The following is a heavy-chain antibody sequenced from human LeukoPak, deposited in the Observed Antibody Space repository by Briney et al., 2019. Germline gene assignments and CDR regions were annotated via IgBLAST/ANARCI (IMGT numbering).Heavy chain of an antibody. Sequence: SETLSLTCTVSGGSISSYYWSWIRQPAGKGLEWIGRIFASGSTNYKPSLKSRVTMSVDTSKNQFSLKLSSVTAADTAVYYCARLKGYSSGWYPSYYFDYWGQGTLVTVSS. V-gene: IGHV4-4*07. CDR3: ARLKGYSSGWYPSYYFDY. CDR1: GGSISSYY. CDR2: IFASGST. J-gene: IGHJ4*02. D-gene: IGHD6-19*01.